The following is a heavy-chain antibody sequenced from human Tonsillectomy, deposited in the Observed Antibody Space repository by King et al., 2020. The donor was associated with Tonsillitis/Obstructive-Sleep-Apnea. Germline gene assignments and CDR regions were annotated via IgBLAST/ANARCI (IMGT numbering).Heavy chain of an antibody. D-gene: IGHD4-17*01. V-gene: IGHV4-34*01. J-gene: IGHJ4*02. CDR1: GGSFSGYY. Sequence: VQLPQWGAGLLKPSETLSLTCAVYGGSFSGYYWSWIRQPPGKGLEWIGEINHSGSTNYNPSLKSRVTISVDTSKNQFSLKLSSVTAADTAVYYCARGPDYGDYDYWGQGTLVTVSS. CDR3: ARGPDYGDYDY. CDR2: INHSGST.